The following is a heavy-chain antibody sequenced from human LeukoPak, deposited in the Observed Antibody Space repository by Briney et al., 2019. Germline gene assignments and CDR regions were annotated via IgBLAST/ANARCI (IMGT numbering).Heavy chain of an antibody. CDR3: AKPKFYGDYSFDY. J-gene: IGHJ4*02. V-gene: IGHV3-23*01. D-gene: IGHD4-17*01. CDR1: GFTFNTYV. CDR2: ITGSGDGT. Sequence: PGGSLRLSCAASGFTFNTYVMNWVRQAPGKGLEWVSTITGSGDGTYYADSVKGRFTISRDNSKNTLYLQMSSLRAEDTAVYYCAKPKFYGDYSFDYWGQGTLVTVSS.